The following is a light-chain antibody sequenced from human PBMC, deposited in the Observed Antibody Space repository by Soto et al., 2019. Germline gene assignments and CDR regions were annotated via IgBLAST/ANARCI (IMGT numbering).Light chain of an antibody. J-gene: IGKJ2*01. CDR1: QSVSSY. V-gene: IGKV3-11*01. CDR2: DAF. Sequence: EIVLTQSPATLSLSPGEGVTLSCRASQSVSSYLAWYQQKPGQAPRLLIYDAFNRATGIPDRFSGSGSGTDFTLTIIILEHQDFAVYYCQQRSNWPPEFTFGQGTKLEI. CDR3: QQRSNWPPEFT.